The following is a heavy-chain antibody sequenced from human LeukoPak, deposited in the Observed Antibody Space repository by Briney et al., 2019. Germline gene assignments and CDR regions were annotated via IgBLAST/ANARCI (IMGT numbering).Heavy chain of an antibody. Sequence: PSETLSLTCTVSGGSINSNNYYWGWIRQPPGKGLEWIGSIYSSGSANYNPSLKSRVTISVDTSKNQFSLRLSSVTAADTAVYYCQSRYLEWLLEYWGQGTLVTVSS. CDR3: QSRYLEWLLEY. CDR1: GGSINSNNYY. D-gene: IGHD3-3*01. J-gene: IGHJ4*02. CDR2: IYSSGSA. V-gene: IGHV4-39*01.